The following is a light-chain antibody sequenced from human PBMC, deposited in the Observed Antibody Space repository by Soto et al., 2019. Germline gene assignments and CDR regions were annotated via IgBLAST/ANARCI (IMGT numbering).Light chain of an antibody. CDR2: KAS. CDR1: QTISSW. CDR3: QQSYSTPWT. Sequence: DIQMTQSAATLSGSVGDRVTITCRASQTISSWLAWYQQRPGKPPNLLIYKASTLASGVPSRFSGSGSGTDFTLTISSLQPEDFATYYCQQSYSTPWTFGQGTK. J-gene: IGKJ1*01. V-gene: IGKV1-5*03.